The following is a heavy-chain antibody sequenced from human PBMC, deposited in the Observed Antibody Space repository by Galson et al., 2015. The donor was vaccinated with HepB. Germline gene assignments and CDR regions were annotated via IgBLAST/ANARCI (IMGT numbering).Heavy chain of an antibody. D-gene: IGHD3-10*01. J-gene: IGHJ6*02. CDR2: ITGSSSTI. CDR3: ARDRGGSGAYLSKYYGMDV. V-gene: IGHV3-48*04. Sequence: SLRLSCAASGFTFSSYNMNWVRQAPGKGLEWVSYITGSSSTIYHADSVKGRFTISRDNAKNSLYLQMNSLRAEDTAVYYCARDRGGSGAYLSKYYGMDVWGQGTTVTVSS. CDR1: GFTFSSYN.